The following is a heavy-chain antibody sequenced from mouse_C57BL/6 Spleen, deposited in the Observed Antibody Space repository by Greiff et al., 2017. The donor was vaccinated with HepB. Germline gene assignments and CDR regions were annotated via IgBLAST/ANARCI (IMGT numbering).Heavy chain of an antibody. CDR2: INPNNGGT. Sequence: EVQLQQSGPELVKPGASVKISCKASGYTFTDYYMNWVKQSHGKSLEWIGDINPNNGGTSYNQKFKGKATLTVDKSSSTAYMELRSLTSEDSAVYYWARSGYYYGFIDYWGQGTTLTVSS. D-gene: IGHD1-1*01. CDR3: ARSGYYYGFIDY. J-gene: IGHJ2*01. CDR1: GYTFTDYY. V-gene: IGHV1-26*01.